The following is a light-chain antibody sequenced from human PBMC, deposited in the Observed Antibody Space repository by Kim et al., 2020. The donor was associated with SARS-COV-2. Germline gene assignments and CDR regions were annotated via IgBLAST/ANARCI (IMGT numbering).Light chain of an antibody. CDR2: DVV. V-gene: IGLV2-14*04. Sequence: GQPITISCPGPSTDVGAYDTFSWYQQYPGTAPQLRLYDVVLRPSAISDRFSGSKSGHTASLTISGLQAEDEALYHCSSYTVHGTPVFGGGTKVTVL. CDR1: STDVGAYDT. J-gene: IGLJ2*01. CDR3: SSYTVHGTPV.